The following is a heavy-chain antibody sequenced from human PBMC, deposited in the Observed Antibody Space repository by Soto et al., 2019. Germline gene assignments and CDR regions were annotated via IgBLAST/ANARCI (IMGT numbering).Heavy chain of an antibody. CDR2: TYYRSKWYS. D-gene: IGHD2-2*01. V-gene: IGHV6-1*01. CDR1: GDSVSSTSTA. Sequence: SQTLSLTCAISGDSVSSTSTAWSWIRQSPSRGLEWLGRTYYRSKWYSDYAVSVKSRITINPDTSKNQFSLQLNSVTPDDTAVYYCARDLSSCSSARCYSFYYGMDLWGQGTTVTVS. J-gene: IGHJ6*02. CDR3: ARDLSSCSSARCYSFYYGMDL.